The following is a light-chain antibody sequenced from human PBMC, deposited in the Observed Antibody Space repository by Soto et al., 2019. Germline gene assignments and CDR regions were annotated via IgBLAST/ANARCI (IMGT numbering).Light chain of an antibody. Sequence: DIQMTQSPSALSASVGDRVTITCQASQDIGNYLNWYQQKPGKAPALLIYDAYTLETGVPSRFSGSGFGTDFSFTINXLXXEDIATYYCQQYDNXXLTFGGGTKLEIK. J-gene: IGKJ4*01. CDR1: QDIGNY. CDR3: QQYDNXXLT. CDR2: DAY. V-gene: IGKV1-33*01.